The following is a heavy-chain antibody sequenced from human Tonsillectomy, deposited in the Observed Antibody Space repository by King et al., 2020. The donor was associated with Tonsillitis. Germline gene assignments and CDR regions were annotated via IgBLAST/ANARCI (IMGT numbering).Heavy chain of an antibody. J-gene: IGHJ4*02. CDR3: TRVSTMIVVVPDY. CDR1: GFTFGDYA. CDR2: IRSKAFGATT. Sequence: EVQLVESGGGLVQPGRSLRLSCTAAGFTFGDYAMSWVREAPGKGLEWISFIRSKAFGATTEYAASVKGRFTISRDDSESIAYLQMNRLKTEDTAVYFCTRVSTMIVVVPDYWRQGTLVTVSS. V-gene: IGHV3-49*04. D-gene: IGHD3-22*01.